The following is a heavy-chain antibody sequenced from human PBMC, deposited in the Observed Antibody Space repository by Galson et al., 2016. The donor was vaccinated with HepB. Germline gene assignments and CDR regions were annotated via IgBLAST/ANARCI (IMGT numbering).Heavy chain of an antibody. CDR1: GGSISSHY. CDR3: ARERPGIAVAGTLDY. CDR2: IYPTGST. J-gene: IGHJ4*02. D-gene: IGHD6-19*01. V-gene: IGHV4-59*11. Sequence: SETLSLTCTVSGGSISSHYWNWIRQSPGKGLEWIGYIYPTGSTNFNPSLKSRVTISLDTSRNHFSLKLSSVTAADTAVYYCARERPGIAVAGTLDYWGQGTLVTVSS.